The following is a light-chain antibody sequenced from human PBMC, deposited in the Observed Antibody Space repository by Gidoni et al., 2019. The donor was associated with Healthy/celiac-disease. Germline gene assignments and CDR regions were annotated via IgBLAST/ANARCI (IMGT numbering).Light chain of an antibody. J-gene: IGKJ4*01. Sequence: DIQMTQSPSSLSASVGDRVTITCLAVQGISSWLTWYQQKPEKAHKSLIYAASGLQSGVPSRFSGSGSGTDFTLTISSLQPEDFATYYCQQYNSDPLTFGGGTKVEIK. CDR1: QGISSW. CDR3: QQYNSDPLT. V-gene: IGKV1D-16*01. CDR2: AAS.